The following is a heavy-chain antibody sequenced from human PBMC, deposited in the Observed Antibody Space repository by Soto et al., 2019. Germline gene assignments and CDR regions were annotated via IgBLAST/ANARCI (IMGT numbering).Heavy chain of an antibody. J-gene: IGHJ4*02. Sequence: SETLSLTCTVSGGSISSSSYYWGWIRQPPGKGLEWIGSIYYSGSSYYNPSLMSRVTISVETSKNQFSLKLSSVTAADTAVYYCARAYGSGSSCDYWGQGTLVTVSS. CDR2: IYYSGSS. D-gene: IGHD3-10*01. CDR3: ARAYGSGSSCDY. CDR1: GGSISSSSYY. V-gene: IGHV4-39*01.